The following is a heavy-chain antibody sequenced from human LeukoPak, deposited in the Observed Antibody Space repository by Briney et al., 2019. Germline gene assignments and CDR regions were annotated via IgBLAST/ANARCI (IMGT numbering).Heavy chain of an antibody. CDR3: ARDNFDIVVVPAAIYYGMDV. J-gene: IGHJ6*02. CDR2: IIPIFGTA. CDR1: GGTFSSYA. D-gene: IGHD2-2*01. V-gene: IGHV1-69*13. Sequence: SVKVSCKASGGTFSSYAISWVRQAPGQGLEWMGGIIPIFGTANYAQKFQGRVTITADESTSTACMELSSLRSEDTAVYYCARDNFDIVVVPAAIYYGMDVWGQGTTVTVSS.